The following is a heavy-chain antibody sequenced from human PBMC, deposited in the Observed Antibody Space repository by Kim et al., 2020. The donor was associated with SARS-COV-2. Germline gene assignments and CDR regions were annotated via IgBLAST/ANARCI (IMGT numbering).Heavy chain of an antibody. Sequence: SETLSLTCVVSGASISSGGYSWNWIRQPPGEGLEWIGYVSHGGHTFYNPSLKSRVSISVDRAKIQFSLQLSSVTAAAAAVYFCARGYYVPSGYTYTPGFDSWGQGTLVTVSS. J-gene: IGHJ5*01. CDR2: VSHGGHT. D-gene: IGHD3-22*01. CDR3: ARGYYVPSGYTYTPGFDS. CDR1: GASISSGGYS. V-gene: IGHV4-30-2*01.